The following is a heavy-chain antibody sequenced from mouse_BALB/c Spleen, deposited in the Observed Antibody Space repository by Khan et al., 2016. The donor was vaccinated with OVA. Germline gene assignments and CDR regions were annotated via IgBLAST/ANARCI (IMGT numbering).Heavy chain of an antibody. CDR3: AREWGHYLLAWFAY. CDR2: IYPGSSNT. D-gene: IGHD2-1*01. V-gene: IGHV1-84*02. CDR1: GYTFTDYY. Sequence: QVQLQQSGPELVKPGASVKISCKASGYTFTDYYINWVKQKPGQGLEWIGWIYPGSSNTKYNEKFKGKATLTVDTSSSTAYMQLSSLTSEDTAVYFRAREWGHYLLAWFAYWGQGTLVTVSA. J-gene: IGHJ3*01.